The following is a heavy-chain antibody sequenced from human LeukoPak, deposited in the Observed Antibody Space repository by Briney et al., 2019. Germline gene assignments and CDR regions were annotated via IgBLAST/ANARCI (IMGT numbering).Heavy chain of an antibody. V-gene: IGHV3-7*01. J-gene: IGHJ3*02. D-gene: IGHD1-26*01. CDR3: ASDLSGSYYIFSTVSFDI. CDR1: GFTFSSYW. CDR2: IKQDGSEK. Sequence: PGGSLRLSCAASGFTFSSYWMSWVRQAPGKGLEWVANIKQDGSEKYYVDSVKGRFTISRDNAKNSLYLQMNSLRADDTAVYYCASDLSGSYYIFSTVSFDIWGQGTMVTVSS.